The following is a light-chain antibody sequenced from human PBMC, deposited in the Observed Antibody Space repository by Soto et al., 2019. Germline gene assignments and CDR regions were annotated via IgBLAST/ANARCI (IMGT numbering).Light chain of an antibody. J-gene: IGKJ4*01. V-gene: IGKV3-15*01. CDR3: QQYNIWPLT. CDR2: GAS. Sequence: EIVLTQSPATLSLSPGERATLSCRASQSVSSNLAWYQQKPGQAPRLLIFGASTRATGIPARFSASGSGTDFTLTISSLQSEDFAVYFCQQYNIWPLTFGGGTKVDI. CDR1: QSVSSN.